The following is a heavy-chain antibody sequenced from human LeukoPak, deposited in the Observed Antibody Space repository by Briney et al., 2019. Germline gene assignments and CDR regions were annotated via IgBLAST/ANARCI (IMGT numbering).Heavy chain of an antibody. CDR1: GFTFSSYW. CDR2: IKQDGSEK. J-gene: IGHJ6*03. V-gene: IGHV3-7*01. Sequence: GGSLRLSCAASGFTFSSYWMTWVRQAPGKGLEWVANIKQDGSEKYYVDSVKGRFTISRDNAKNSLNLQMNSLRVEATAVYYCARSATARRGYYYYYYYMDVWGKGTTVTVSS. CDR3: ARSATARRGYYYYYYYMDV. D-gene: IGHD6-6*01.